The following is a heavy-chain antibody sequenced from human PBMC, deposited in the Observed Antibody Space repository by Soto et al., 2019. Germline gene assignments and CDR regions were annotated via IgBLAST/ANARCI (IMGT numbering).Heavy chain of an antibody. CDR2: ISAYNGNT. V-gene: IGHV1-18*01. D-gene: IGHD3-10*01. CDR1: GYTFTSYG. CDR3: ATVKGLWFGASDFDY. Sequence: QVQLVQSGAEVKKPGASVKVSCKDSGYTFTSYGISWVRQAPGQGLEWMGWISAYNGNTNYAQKLQGRVTMTTDTSTSSAYMELRSLRSDDTAVSYCATVKGLWFGASDFDYWGQGTLVTVSS. J-gene: IGHJ4*02.